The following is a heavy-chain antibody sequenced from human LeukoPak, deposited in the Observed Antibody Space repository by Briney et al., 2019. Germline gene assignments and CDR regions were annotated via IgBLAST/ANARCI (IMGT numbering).Heavy chain of an antibody. CDR3: TRGTPCYDFWSGYRKVPDAFDI. CDR2: IYPGDSDT. Sequence: GESLKISCKGSGYSFTSYWIGWVRQMPGKGLEWMGIIYPGDSDTRYSPSFQGQVTISADKSISTAYLQWSSLKASDTAMYYCTRGTPCYDFWSGYRKVPDAFDIWGQGTMVTVSS. CDR1: GYSFTSYW. D-gene: IGHD3-3*01. J-gene: IGHJ3*02. V-gene: IGHV5-51*01.